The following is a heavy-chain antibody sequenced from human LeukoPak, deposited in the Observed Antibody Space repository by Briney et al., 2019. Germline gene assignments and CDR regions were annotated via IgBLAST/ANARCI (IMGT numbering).Heavy chain of an antibody. J-gene: IGHJ4*02. CDR1: GYTFTGYY. Sequence: ASVKISCKASGYTFTGYYMHWVRQAPGQGLEWMGWISAYNGNTNYAQKLQGRVTMTTDTSTSTAYMELRSLRSDDTAVYYCAREIYSGSYFSDYWGQGTLVTVSS. V-gene: IGHV1-18*04. CDR3: AREIYSGSYFSDY. CDR2: ISAYNGNT. D-gene: IGHD1-26*01.